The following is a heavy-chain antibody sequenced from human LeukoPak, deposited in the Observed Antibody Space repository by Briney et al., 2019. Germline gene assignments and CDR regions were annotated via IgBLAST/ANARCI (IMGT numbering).Heavy chain of an antibody. D-gene: IGHD5-24*01. CDR1: GYSISSGYY. CDR3: ASGERWLQLDY. J-gene: IGHJ4*02. CDR2: IYHSGST. V-gene: IGHV4-38-2*02. Sequence: TSETLSLTCTVSGYSISSGYYWGWIRQPPGKGLEWIGSIYHSGSTYYNPSLKSRVTISVDTSKNQFSLKLSSVTAADTAVYYCASGERWLQLDYWGQGTLVTVSS.